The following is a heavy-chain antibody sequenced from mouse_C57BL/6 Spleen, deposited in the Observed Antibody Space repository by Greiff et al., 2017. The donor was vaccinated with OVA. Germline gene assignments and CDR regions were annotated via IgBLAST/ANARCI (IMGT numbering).Heavy chain of an antibody. V-gene: IGHV1-82*01. CDR1: GYAFSSSW. J-gene: IGHJ1*03. D-gene: IGHD1-1*01. CDR3: ARHPIYYGSSTGYFDV. Sequence: VQLQESGPELVKPGASVKISCKASGYAFSSSWMNWVKQRPGKGLEWIGRIYPGDGDTNYNGKFKGKATLTADKSSSTAYMQLSSLTSEDSAVYFCARHPIYYGSSTGYFDVWGTGTTVTVSS. CDR2: IYPGDGDT.